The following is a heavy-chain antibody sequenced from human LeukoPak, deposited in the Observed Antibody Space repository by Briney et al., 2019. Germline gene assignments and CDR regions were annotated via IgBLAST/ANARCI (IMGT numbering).Heavy chain of an antibody. CDR2: IIPILGIA. V-gene: IGHV1-69*04. J-gene: IGHJ4*02. D-gene: IGHD3-22*01. CDR3: ARDPTYYYDSSGYPYYFDY. Sequence: GASVKVSCKASGGTFSSYAISWVRQAPGQGLEWMGRIIPILGIANYAQKFQGRVTITADKSTSTAYMELSSLRSEDTAVYYCARDPTYYYDSSGYPYYFDYWGQGTLVTVSS. CDR1: GGTFSSYA.